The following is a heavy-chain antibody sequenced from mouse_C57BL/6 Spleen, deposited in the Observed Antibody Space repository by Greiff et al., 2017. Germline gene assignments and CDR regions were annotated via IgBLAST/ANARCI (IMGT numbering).Heavy chain of an antibody. J-gene: IGHJ2*01. Sequence: EVQRVESGGDLVKPGGSLKLSCAASGFTFSSYGMSWVRQTPDKRLEWVATISSGGSYTYYPDSVKGRFTISRDNAKNTLYLQMSSLKSEDTAMYYCARLGGYGKAYYFDYWGQGTTLTVSS. V-gene: IGHV5-6*01. CDR1: GFTFSSYG. D-gene: IGHD2-1*01. CDR3: ARLGGYGKAYYFDY. CDR2: ISSGGSYT.